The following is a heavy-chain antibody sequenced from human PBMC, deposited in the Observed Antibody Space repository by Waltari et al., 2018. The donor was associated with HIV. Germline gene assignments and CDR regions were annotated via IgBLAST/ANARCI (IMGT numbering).Heavy chain of an antibody. Sequence: EVQLVGSGGGLVQPGGSLRLSCAASGLTFTSYGMIWVRQAPGKGLEWVSFISSSSSTIYYADSVKGRFTISRDNAKNSLYLQMNSLRAEDTAVYYCARETYYYDSSGPYFDYWGQGTMVTVSS. J-gene: IGHJ4*02. CDR1: GLTFTSYG. CDR2: ISSSSSTI. D-gene: IGHD3-22*01. CDR3: ARETYYYDSSGPYFDY. V-gene: IGHV3-48*01.